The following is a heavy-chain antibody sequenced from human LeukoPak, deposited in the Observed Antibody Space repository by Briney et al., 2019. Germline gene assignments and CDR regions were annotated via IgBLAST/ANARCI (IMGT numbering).Heavy chain of an antibody. CDR3: ARGVAGIRY. CDR2: INHSGST. CDR1: GGSFSGYY. V-gene: IGHV4-34*01. D-gene: IGHD6-19*01. J-gene: IGHJ4*02. Sequence: SETLSLTCAVYGGSFSGYYWSWIRQPPGKGLEWIGEINHSGSTNYNPSLKSRVTISVDTSKNQFSLKLSSVTAADTAVYYCARGVAGIRYWGQGTLVTVSS.